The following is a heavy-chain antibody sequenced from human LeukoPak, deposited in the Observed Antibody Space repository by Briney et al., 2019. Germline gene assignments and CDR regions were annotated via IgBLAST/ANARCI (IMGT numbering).Heavy chain of an antibody. CDR2: ISFTGGA. D-gene: IGHD2-2*02. Sequence: PSETLSLTCTVSGGSITSYYWSWLRQPPGKGLEWIGYISFTGGANYNPSLKSRVTISVDTSKNQFSLKLSSVTAADTAVYYCASLGDPDIVVVPAAIAPLYGMDVWGQGTTVTVSS. CDR3: ASLGDPDIVVVPAAIAPLYGMDV. V-gene: IGHV4-59*08. J-gene: IGHJ6*02. CDR1: GGSITSYY.